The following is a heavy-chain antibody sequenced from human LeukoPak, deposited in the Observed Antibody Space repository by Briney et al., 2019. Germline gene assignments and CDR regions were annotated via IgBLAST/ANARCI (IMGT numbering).Heavy chain of an antibody. D-gene: IGHD6-19*01. J-gene: IGHJ4*02. CDR1: GFTFSSYA. CDR2: ISGSGGST. V-gene: IGHV3-23*01. Sequence: GGSLRLSCAASGFTFSSYAMRWVRQAPGKGLEWVSAISGSGGSTYYADSVKGRFTISRDNSKNTLYLQMNSLRAEDTAVYYCAKLPGIAVAATVGYWGQGTLVTVSS. CDR3: AKLPGIAVAATVGY.